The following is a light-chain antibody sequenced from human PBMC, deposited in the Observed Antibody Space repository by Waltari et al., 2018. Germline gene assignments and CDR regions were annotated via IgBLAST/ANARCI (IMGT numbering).Light chain of an antibody. J-gene: IGKJ1*01. CDR3: QNHERLPAM. CDR1: QSISRY. V-gene: IGKV3-20*01. CDR2: AAS. Sequence: EIVLTQSPGTLSLSPGERATLSCRASQSISRYLAWYQQKPCQAPRLLIYAASNRATGIPDRFSGSGSGTDFSLTISRLEPEDFAVYYCQNHERLPAMFGQGTKVEIK.